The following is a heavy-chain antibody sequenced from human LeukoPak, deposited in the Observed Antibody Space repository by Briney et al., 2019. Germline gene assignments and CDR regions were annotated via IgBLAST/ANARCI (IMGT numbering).Heavy chain of an antibody. CDR1: GGSISSYY. J-gene: IGHJ4*02. CDR3: GGRGPTTVVTPGFDY. V-gene: IGHV4-59*01. Sequence: SETLSLTCTVSGGSISSYYWSWIRQPPGKGLEWIGYIYYSGSTNYNPSLKSRVTISVDTSKNQFSLKLSSVTAADTAVYYCGGRGPTTVVTPGFDYWGRGTLVTVSS. D-gene: IGHD4-23*01. CDR2: IYYSGST.